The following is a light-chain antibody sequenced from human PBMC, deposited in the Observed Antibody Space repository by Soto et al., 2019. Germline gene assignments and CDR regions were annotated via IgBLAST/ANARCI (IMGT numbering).Light chain of an antibody. CDR2: EVS. V-gene: IGLV2-14*01. CDR3: LSYTSSGTYV. Sequence: QSVLIQPASVSGSPGQSITISCTGTSSDVGNYKYVSWYQQHPGKAPKLIIYEVSNRPSGVSDRFSGSKSGNTASLTISGLQAEDETDYYCLSYTSSGTYVFGTGTKVTVL. J-gene: IGLJ1*01. CDR1: SSDVGNYKY.